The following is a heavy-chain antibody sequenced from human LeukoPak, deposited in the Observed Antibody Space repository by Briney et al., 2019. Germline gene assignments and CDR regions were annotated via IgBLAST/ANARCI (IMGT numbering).Heavy chain of an antibody. CDR1: GFTFSSYA. J-gene: IGHJ6*03. D-gene: IGHD1-26*01. CDR2: ISYDGSNK. Sequence: GRSLRLSCAASGFTFSSYAMHWVRQAPGKGLEWVAVISYDGSNKYYADSVKGRFTISRDNSKNTLYLQMNSLRAEDTAVYYCAKDSASGATFYYYMDVWGKGTTVTISS. V-gene: IGHV3-30*04. CDR3: AKDSASGATFYYYMDV.